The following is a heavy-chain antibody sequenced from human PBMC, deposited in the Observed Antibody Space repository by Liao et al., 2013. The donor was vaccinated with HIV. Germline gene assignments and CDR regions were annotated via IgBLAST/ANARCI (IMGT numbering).Heavy chain of an antibody. CDR2: IYTTGYI. D-gene: IGHD3-16*01. CDR1: GGSISSGSYY. V-gene: IGHV4-61*02. Sequence: QVQLQESGPGLVKPSQTLSLTCTVSGGSISSGSYYWSWIRQPAGKGLEWIGRIYTTGYINYNPSLKSRVTISLDTSKNQFSLKLNSVTAADTAVFYCAREGGSGFDTWGQGTMVTVSS. J-gene: IGHJ3*02. CDR3: AREGGSGFDT.